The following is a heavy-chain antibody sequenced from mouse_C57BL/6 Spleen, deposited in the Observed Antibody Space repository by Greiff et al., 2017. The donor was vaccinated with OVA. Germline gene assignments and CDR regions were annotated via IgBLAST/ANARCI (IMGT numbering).Heavy chain of an antibody. J-gene: IGHJ2*01. Sequence: QVQLQQSGPELVKPGASVKVSCKASGYTFTSYWMNWVKQRPGKGLEWIGRIHPSDSDTNYNQKFKGKATLTVDKSSSTAYMQLSSLTSEDVAVYYSEIKGLAGTDFAYWGQGTTLTVSS. CDR3: EIKGLAGTDFAY. CDR1: GYTFTSYW. V-gene: IGHV1-74*01. CDR2: IHPSDSDT. D-gene: IGHD4-1*01.